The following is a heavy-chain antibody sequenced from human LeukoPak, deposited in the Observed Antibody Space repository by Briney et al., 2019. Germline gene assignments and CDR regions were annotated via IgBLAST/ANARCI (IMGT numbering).Heavy chain of an antibody. Sequence: WASVKVSCKASGGTFSSYAISWVRQAPGQGLEWMRGIIPIFGTANYAQKFQGRVTITADESTSTAYMELSSLRSEDTAVYYCARDSHYYDSSGSVFDYWGQGTLVTVSS. CDR3: ARDSHYYDSSGSVFDY. CDR1: GGTFSSYA. J-gene: IGHJ4*02. D-gene: IGHD3-22*01. CDR2: IIPIFGTA. V-gene: IGHV1-69*13.